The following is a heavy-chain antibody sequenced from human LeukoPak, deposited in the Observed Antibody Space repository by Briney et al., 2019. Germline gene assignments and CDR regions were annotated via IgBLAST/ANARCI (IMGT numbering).Heavy chain of an antibody. Sequence: ASVKVSRKASGYTFTSYGISWVRQAPGQGLEWMGWISAYNGNTNYAQKLQGRVTMTTDTSTRTAYMEMRSLRSDDTALYYCAGFRGIDDAFDIWGQGTMVTVSS. D-gene: IGHD3-10*01. J-gene: IGHJ3*02. CDR2: ISAYNGNT. CDR3: AGFRGIDDAFDI. CDR1: GYTFTSYG. V-gene: IGHV1-18*01.